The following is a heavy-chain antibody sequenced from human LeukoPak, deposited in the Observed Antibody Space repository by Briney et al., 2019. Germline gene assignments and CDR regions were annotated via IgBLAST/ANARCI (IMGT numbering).Heavy chain of an antibody. Sequence: SETLSLTCAVYGGSFSGYYWSWIRQPPGKGLEWIGEINHSGSTNYNPSLKSRVTMSVDTPKNQFSLKLSSVTAADTAVYYCARLKVADDWLPSNNWFDPWGQGTLVTVSS. CDR3: ARLKVADDWLPSNNWFDP. CDR1: GGSFSGYY. V-gene: IGHV4-34*01. CDR2: INHSGST. D-gene: IGHD3-9*01. J-gene: IGHJ5*02.